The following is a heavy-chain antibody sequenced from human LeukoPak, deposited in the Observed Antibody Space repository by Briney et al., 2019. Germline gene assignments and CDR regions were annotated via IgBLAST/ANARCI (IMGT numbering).Heavy chain of an antibody. D-gene: IGHD6-13*01. J-gene: IGHJ4*02. CDR2: ISSSSSYI. V-gene: IGHV3-21*01. CDR3: AREGGYSSSWNYFDY. Sequence: GGFLRLSCAASGFTFSSYSMNWVRQAPGKGLEWVSSISSSSSYIYYADSVKGRFTISRDNAKNSLYLQMNSLRAEDTAVYYCAREGGYSSSWNYFDYWGQGTLVTVSS. CDR1: GFTFSSYS.